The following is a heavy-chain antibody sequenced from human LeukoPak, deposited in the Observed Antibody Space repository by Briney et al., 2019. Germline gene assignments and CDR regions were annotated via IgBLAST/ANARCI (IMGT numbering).Heavy chain of an antibody. Sequence: PSQTLSLTCTVSGDSISSGDYYWTWIRQPAGKGLEWIGRIYTSGSTNYNPSLKSRVTISVDTSKNQFSLKLSSVTAADTAVYYCARRKMVRGVLPYYFDYWGQGTLVTVSS. D-gene: IGHD3-10*01. CDR3: ARRKMVRGVLPYYFDY. J-gene: IGHJ4*02. CDR1: GDSISSGDYY. CDR2: IYTSGST. V-gene: IGHV4-61*02.